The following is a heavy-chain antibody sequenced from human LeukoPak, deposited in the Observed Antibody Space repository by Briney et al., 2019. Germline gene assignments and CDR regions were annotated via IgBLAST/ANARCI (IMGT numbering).Heavy chain of an antibody. CDR2: SKNKDYAHST. D-gene: IGHD3-10*01. J-gene: IGHJ4*02. CDR1: GFTFSDHH. Sequence: PGGSLRLSCAASGFTFSDHHMDSVRQAPGKGLEWIGRSKNKDYAHSTVYAASVKGRFTFTRDDPKSSLYLQMTRLATEDPAVYYCARGGEYGSESYYKYWGQGTLVTVSS. CDR3: ARGGEYGSESYYKY. V-gene: IGHV3-72*01.